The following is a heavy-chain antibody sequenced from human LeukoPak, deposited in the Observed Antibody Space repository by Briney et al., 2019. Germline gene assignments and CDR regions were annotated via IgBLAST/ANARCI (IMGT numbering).Heavy chain of an antibody. Sequence: ASVKVSCKASGYTFTGYYMHWVRQAPGQGLEWMGWINPNSGGTNYAQKFQGRVTMTRDKSIRTAYMELSRLTSDDTAVYYCARGGLRVMVYRLYYMDVWDKGTTVTVSS. J-gene: IGHJ6*03. CDR1: GYTFTGYY. D-gene: IGHD2-8*01. V-gene: IGHV1-2*02. CDR3: ARGGLRVMVYRLYYMDV. CDR2: INPNSGGT.